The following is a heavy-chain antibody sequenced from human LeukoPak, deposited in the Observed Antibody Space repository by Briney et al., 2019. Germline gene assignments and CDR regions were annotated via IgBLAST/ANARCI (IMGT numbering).Heavy chain of an antibody. Sequence: SETLSLTCAVYGGSFSGYYWSWIRQPPGKGLEWIGEINHSGSTNYNPSLKSRVTISVDTSENQFSLKLSSVTAADTAVYYCAIIAVAGLMRPDYWGQGTLVTVSS. V-gene: IGHV4-34*01. CDR3: AIIAVAGLMRPDY. CDR2: INHSGST. J-gene: IGHJ4*02. D-gene: IGHD6-19*01. CDR1: GGSFSGYY.